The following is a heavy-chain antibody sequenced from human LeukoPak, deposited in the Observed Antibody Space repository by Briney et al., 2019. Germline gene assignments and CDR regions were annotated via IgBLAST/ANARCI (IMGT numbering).Heavy chain of an antibody. J-gene: IGHJ4*02. Sequence: GGSLRLSCAASGFTVSSNYMSWVRQAPGKGLEWASVIYSGGSTYYADSVKGRFTISRDNSKNTLYLQMNSLRAEDTAVYYCAKLGLSVPNFDYWGQGTLVTVSS. CDR3: AKLGLSVPNFDY. CDR2: IYSGGST. V-gene: IGHV3-53*01. D-gene: IGHD3-10*01. CDR1: GFTVSSNY.